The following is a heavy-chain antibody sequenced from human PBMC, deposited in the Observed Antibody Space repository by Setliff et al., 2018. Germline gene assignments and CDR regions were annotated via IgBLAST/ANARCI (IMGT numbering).Heavy chain of an antibody. CDR2: IDHSGRT. V-gene: IGHV4-34*01. CDR3: RFWSGYYKNDY. CDR1: GASFSNYY. Sequence: PSETLSLTCTVYGASFSNYYWGWVRQPPEERLEWIGEIDHSGRTKYNPSLKGRVTISVDTSKNQFSLRLSSVTAADTAVCYCRFWSGYYKNDYWGQGTVVTVSS. J-gene: IGHJ4*02. D-gene: IGHD3-3*01.